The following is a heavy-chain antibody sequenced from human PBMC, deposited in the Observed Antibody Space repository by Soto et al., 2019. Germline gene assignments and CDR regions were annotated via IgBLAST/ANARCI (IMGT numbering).Heavy chain of an antibody. V-gene: IGHV6-1*01. D-gene: IGHD1-26*01. CDR3: ARREIQGPIDY. J-gene: IGHJ4*02. CDR1: GDTVSSSSAA. CDR2: TYYRSTWGN. Sequence: SQTLSPTCAISGDTVSSSSAAWTWIRQSPSRGLEWLGRTYYRSTWGNDYAISVKSRITINPDTSNNQFSLHLTSVTAVDTAVYYCARREIQGPIDYWGQGTLVTVS.